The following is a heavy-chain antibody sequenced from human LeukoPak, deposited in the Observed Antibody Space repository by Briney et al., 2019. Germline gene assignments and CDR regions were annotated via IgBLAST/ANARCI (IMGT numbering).Heavy chain of an antibody. CDR1: GFXFSSYG. D-gene: IGHD5-18*01. Sequence: PGGSLRLSCAASGFXFSSYGIHWVRQAPGKGLGWVAVIWYDGSNKYYADSLKGRFTISRDNSKNTLYLQMNSLRAEDTAVYYCARDRDSYGYGLYYFDYWGQGTLVTVSS. V-gene: IGHV3-33*01. CDR3: ARDRDSYGYGLYYFDY. CDR2: IWYDGSNK. J-gene: IGHJ4*02.